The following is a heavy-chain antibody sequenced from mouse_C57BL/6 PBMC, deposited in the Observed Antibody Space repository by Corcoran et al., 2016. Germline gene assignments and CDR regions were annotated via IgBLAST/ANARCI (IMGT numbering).Heavy chain of an antibody. CDR2: INTYSGVP. CDR3: ARDGYYKFAY. J-gene: IGHJ3*01. V-gene: IGHV9-3*01. CDR1: GYTFTTYG. Sequence: QIQLVQSGPELKKPGETVKISCKASGYTFTTYGMSWVKQAPGKGLKWMGWINTYSGVPTYADDFKGRFAFSLETSASTAYLQINNLKNEDTATYFCARDGYYKFAYWGQGTLVTVSA. D-gene: IGHD2-3*01.